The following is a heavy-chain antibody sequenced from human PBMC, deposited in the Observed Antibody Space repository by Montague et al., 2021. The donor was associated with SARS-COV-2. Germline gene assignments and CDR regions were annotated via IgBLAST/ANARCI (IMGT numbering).Heavy chain of an antibody. CDR1: GDSISSGTYY. Sequence: TLSLTCTVSGDSISSGTYYWSWIRQPAGKGLEWIGRIYTSGGTNYNPSLKSRVTMSVDPSKNQFSLTMSSVTAADTAVYYRARVGGNYYRYFDYWGQGSLVTVSS. J-gene: IGHJ4*02. CDR3: ARVGGNYYRYFDY. CDR2: IYTSGGT. V-gene: IGHV4-61*02. D-gene: IGHD1-26*01.